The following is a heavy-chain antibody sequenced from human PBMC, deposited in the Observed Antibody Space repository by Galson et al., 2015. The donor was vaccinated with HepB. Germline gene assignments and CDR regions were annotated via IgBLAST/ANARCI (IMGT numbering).Heavy chain of an antibody. V-gene: IGHV3-23*01. Sequence: SLRLSCAASGLTKYATTWVRQAPGKGLEWVSTIGGNDGTTYYADSVKGRFTISRDNSKNTLYLQMNSLRAEDTAVYYCARGGVHCSGGSCYYFDYWGQGTLVTVSS. CDR3: ARGGVHCSGGSCYYFDY. CDR1: GLTKYA. CDR2: IGGNDGTT. D-gene: IGHD2-15*01. J-gene: IGHJ4*02.